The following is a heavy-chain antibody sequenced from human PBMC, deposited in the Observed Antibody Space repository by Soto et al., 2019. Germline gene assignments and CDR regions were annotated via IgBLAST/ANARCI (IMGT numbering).Heavy chain of an antibody. J-gene: IGHJ4*02. Sequence: EVELLESGGDLVQPGGSLRLSCAASGFTFSSYDMNWVRQAPRKGLEWVSAIGVYANTYYADSVKGRFTISRDDSRNTVHLQLNSLRVDDTAVYYCAKESTVGSPGDYFDSWGQGTLVTVSS. D-gene: IGHD1-26*01. CDR2: IGVYANT. CDR3: AKESTVGSPGDYFDS. CDR1: GFTFSSYD. V-gene: IGHV3-23*01.